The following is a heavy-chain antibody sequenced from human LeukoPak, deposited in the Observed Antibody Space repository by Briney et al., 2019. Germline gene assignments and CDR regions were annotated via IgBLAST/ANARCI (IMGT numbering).Heavy chain of an antibody. J-gene: IGHJ4*02. D-gene: IGHD6-13*01. Sequence: SETLSLTCTVSGGSISSYYWSWIRQPPGKGLEWIGEINHSGSTNYNPSLKSRVTISVDTSKNQFSLKLSSVTAADTAVYYCARAGERGIAAPMLDNWGQGTLVTVSS. CDR3: ARAGERGIAAPMLDN. CDR1: GGSISSYY. CDR2: INHSGST. V-gene: IGHV4-34*01.